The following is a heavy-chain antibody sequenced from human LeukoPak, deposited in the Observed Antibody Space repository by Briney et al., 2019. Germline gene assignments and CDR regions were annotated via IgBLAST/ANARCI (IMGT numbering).Heavy chain of an antibody. D-gene: IGHD4-17*01. Sequence: GGSLRLSCAASGFTFSSNWLHWVRQAPGKGLVWVSRINSDGSSASYADSVKGRFTISRDNAKSTLYLQMNSLRAEDTAVYYCVRGDDYGDLLPYWGQGTRVTVSS. V-gene: IGHV3-74*01. CDR3: VRGDDYGDLLPY. J-gene: IGHJ4*02. CDR1: GFTFSSNW. CDR2: INSDGSSA.